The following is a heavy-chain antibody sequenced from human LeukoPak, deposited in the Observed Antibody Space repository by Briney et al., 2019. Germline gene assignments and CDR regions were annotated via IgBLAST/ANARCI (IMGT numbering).Heavy chain of an antibody. D-gene: IGHD6-19*01. Sequence: GSLRLSCAASGFTFSIYWVHWVRQAPGKGLVWVSSINSDGSSTSYADSVRGRFTISRDNAKNTLYLQMNSLKTEDTAVYYCTTQPTHSGWPFDYWGQGTLVTVSS. CDR1: GFTFSIYW. CDR2: INSDGSST. J-gene: IGHJ4*02. V-gene: IGHV3-74*01. CDR3: TTQPTHSGWPFDY.